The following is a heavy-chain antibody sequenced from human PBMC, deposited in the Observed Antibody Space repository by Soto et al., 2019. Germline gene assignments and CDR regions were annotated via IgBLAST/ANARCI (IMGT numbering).Heavy chain of an antibody. D-gene: IGHD2-21*01. CDR1: GYSISSSNW. CDR2: IYYSGST. J-gene: IGHJ4*02. CDR3: ARSAVAITSVGYFDY. V-gene: IGHV4-28*01. Sequence: QVQLQESGPGLVKPSDTLSLTCAVSGYSISSSNWWGWIRQPPVKGLEWIGYIYYSGSTYYNPSPKSRVTMSVDTSKNQVYLKLSSVTAVDTAVYYCARSAVAITSVGYFDYWGQGTLVTVSS.